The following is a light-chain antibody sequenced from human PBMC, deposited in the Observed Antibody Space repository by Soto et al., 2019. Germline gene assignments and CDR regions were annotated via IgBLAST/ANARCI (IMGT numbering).Light chain of an antibody. CDR3: QKRSNWPLT. CDR1: QSVSNNY. CDR2: DEY. Sequence: EIVFTPSPSTPSPSPGARATPPCRASQSVSNNYLAWYQQKPGQANRLIIYDEYNRATGIKDRFSGTGSGTDFTHSISSLEPEEFAVYFCQKRSNWPLTGGGGTKVDIK. J-gene: IGKJ4*01. V-gene: IGKV3D-20*02.